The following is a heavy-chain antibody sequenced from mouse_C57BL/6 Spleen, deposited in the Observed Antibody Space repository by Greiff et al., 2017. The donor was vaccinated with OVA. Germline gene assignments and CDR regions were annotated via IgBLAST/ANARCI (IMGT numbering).Heavy chain of an antibody. D-gene: IGHD2-2*01. CDR1: GYTFTSYW. J-gene: IGHJ3*01. Sequence: QVQLQQPGAELVMPGASVKLSCKASGYTFTSYWMHWVQQRPGQGLEWIGEIDPSDSYTNYNQKFKGKSTLTVDKSSSTAYMQLSSLTSEDAAVYYCARSYGYDGAWFAYWGQGTLVTVSA. V-gene: IGHV1-69*01. CDR3: ARSYGYDGAWFAY. CDR2: IDPSDSYT.